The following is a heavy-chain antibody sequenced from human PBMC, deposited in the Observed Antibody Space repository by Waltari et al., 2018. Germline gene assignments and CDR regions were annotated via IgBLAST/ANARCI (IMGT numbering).Heavy chain of an antibody. CDR2: ISSSGSTI. Sequence: EVQLVESGGGLVQPGGSLRLSCAASGFTFSSYEMNWVRQAPGKGLEWVSYISSSGSTIYYAESVKGRFTISRENAKNSLYLQMNSLRAEDTAVYYCARDNYDSSGYSLRAFDIWGQGTMVTVSS. J-gene: IGHJ3*02. CDR1: GFTFSSYE. V-gene: IGHV3-48*03. D-gene: IGHD3-22*01. CDR3: ARDNYDSSGYSLRAFDI.